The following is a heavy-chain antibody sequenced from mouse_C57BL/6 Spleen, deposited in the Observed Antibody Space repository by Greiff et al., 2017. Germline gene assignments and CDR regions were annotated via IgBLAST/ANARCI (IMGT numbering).Heavy chain of an antibody. J-gene: IGHJ4*01. Sequence: QVQLQQPGAELVKPGASVKLSCKASGYTFTSYWMHWVKQRPGQGLEWIGMIHPNSGSTNYNEKFKSKATLTVDKSSSTAYMQLSSLTSEDSAVYYCAREKLGRGAMDYWGQGTSVTVSS. CDR3: AREKLGRGAMDY. D-gene: IGHD4-1*01. V-gene: IGHV1-64*01. CDR2: IHPNSGST. CDR1: GYTFTSYW.